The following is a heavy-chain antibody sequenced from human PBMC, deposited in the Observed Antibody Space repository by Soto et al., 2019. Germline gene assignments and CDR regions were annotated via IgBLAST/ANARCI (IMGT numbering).Heavy chain of an antibody. CDR2: IYYSGST. V-gene: IGHV4-30-4*01. CDR3: AREGYYYDSSGYAPHDAFDI. J-gene: IGHJ3*02. D-gene: IGHD3-22*01. Sequence: SETLSLTCTVSGGSISSGDYYWSWIRQPPGKGLEWIGYIYYSGSTYYNPSLKSRVTISVDTSKNQFSLKLSSVTAADTAVYYCAREGYYYDSSGYAPHDAFDIWGQGTMVTVSS. CDR1: GGSISSGDYY.